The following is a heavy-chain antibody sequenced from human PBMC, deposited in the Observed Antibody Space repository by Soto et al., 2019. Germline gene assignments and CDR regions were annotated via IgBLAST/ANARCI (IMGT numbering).Heavy chain of an antibody. CDR3: ATQRTALSPFDP. CDR2: INPNNGAT. J-gene: IGHJ5*02. Sequence: ASVKVSCKAPRYIFTAYFMHWVRQAPGQGLEWMGWINPNNGATHYGLSFQGRVTITADRSSSAAYLELSSLTSDDTGVYYCATQRTALSPFDPWGQGTLVTVSS. V-gene: IGHV1-2*02. CDR1: RYIFTAYF. D-gene: IGHD1-1*01.